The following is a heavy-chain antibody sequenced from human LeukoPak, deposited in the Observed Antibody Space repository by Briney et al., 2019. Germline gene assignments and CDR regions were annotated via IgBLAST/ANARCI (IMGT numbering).Heavy chain of an antibody. D-gene: IGHD3-16*02. J-gene: IGHJ4*02. V-gene: IGHV4-59*12. CDR1: GGSISSYY. Sequence: SETLSLTCTVSGGSISSYYWSWIRQPPGKGLEWIGYIYYSGSTNYNPSLKSRVTISVDTSKNQFSLKLSSVTAADTAVYYCARDIMITFGGVIVKGYFDYWGQGTLVTVSS. CDR2: IYYSGST. CDR3: ARDIMITFGGVIVKGYFDY.